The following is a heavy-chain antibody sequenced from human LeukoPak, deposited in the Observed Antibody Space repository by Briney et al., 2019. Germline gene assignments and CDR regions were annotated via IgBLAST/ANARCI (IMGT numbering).Heavy chain of an antibody. CDR2: ISSSGSTI. Sequence: GGSLRLSCAASGFTFSSYEMNWVRQDPGKGLEWVSYISSSGSTIYYADSVKGRFTISRDNAKNSLYLQMNSLRAEDTAVYYCGSPYSSRGNDYWGQGTLAIVSS. CDR1: GFTFSSYE. CDR3: GSPYSSRGNDY. J-gene: IGHJ4*02. V-gene: IGHV3-48*03. D-gene: IGHD6-13*01.